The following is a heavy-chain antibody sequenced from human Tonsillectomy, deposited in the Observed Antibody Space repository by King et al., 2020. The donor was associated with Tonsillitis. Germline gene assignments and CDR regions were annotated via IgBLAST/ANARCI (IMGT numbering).Heavy chain of an antibody. D-gene: IGHD6-19*01. CDR3: ARIERIAVAGRWFDP. J-gene: IGHJ5*02. Sequence: VQLQESGPGLVKTSETLSLICTVSGGSISSYSWSWIRQPPGKGLEWIGYIYYSVSTNYNPSLKSRVTISVDTSKNQFSLKLRSVTAADTAVYYCARIERIAVAGRWFDPWGQGTLVTVSS. V-gene: IGHV4-59*08. CDR2: IYYSVST. CDR1: GGSISSYS.